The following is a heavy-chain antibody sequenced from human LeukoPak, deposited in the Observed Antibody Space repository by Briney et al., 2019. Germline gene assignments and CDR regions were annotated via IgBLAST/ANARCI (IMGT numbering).Heavy chain of an antibody. J-gene: IGHJ2*01. Sequence: SETLSLTCTVSGGSIRSYYWSWVRQPPGKGLEWIGYFYYSGSTNYNPSLKSLVTISVDTSKNQFSLKLNSVTAADTAVYYCVRGRDNADWYFDLWGRGTLVTVSS. V-gene: IGHV4-59*01. CDR3: VRGRDNADWYFDL. D-gene: IGHD1-1*01. CDR2: FYYSGST. CDR1: GGSIRSYY.